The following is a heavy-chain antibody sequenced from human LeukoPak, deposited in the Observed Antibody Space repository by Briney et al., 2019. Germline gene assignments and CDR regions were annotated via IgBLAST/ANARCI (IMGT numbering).Heavy chain of an antibody. V-gene: IGHV3-53*01. CDR2: LYSGGST. CDR3: AKVKWKLIGYFDY. J-gene: IGHJ4*02. CDR1: GFTVSSND. Sequence: GGSLRLSCAVSGFTVSSNDMSWVRQAPGEGLEWVSVLYSGGSTYYADSVKGRFTNSRDDSKNTLFLQMNSLRAEDTAVYFCAKVKWKLIGYFDYWGQGTLVTVSP. D-gene: IGHD1-20*01.